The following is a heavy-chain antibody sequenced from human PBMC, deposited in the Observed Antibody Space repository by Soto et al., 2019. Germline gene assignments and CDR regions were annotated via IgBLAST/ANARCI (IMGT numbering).Heavy chain of an antibody. Sequence: GASVKVSCKASGYTFTSYGISWVRQAPGQGLEWMGWISAYNGNTNYAQKLQGRVTMTTDTSTSTAYMELRSLRSDDTDVYYCARDRVIVVVPAAIPAAAFDYYYYGMDVWGQGTTVTVSS. J-gene: IGHJ6*02. D-gene: IGHD2-2*01. CDR1: GYTFTSYG. V-gene: IGHV1-18*04. CDR3: ARDRVIVVVPAAIPAAAFDYYYYGMDV. CDR2: ISAYNGNT.